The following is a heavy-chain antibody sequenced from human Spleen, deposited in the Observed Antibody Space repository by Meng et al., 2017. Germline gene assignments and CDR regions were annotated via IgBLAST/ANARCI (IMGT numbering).Heavy chain of an antibody. D-gene: IGHD6-19*01. Sequence: QEPGPRLGQPSQNLSLTCTCSGGSINSGNYYWSWIRHHPGKCLEWIGYIYYSGSTYYNPSLKSLVTRSVDPSKNQFSLMVSSVTAADTAVYYCANSGWYRGPNYFDYWGQGTLVTVSS. CDR3: ANSGWYRGPNYFDY. V-gene: IGHV4-31*01. CDR1: GGSINSGNYY. CDR2: IYYSGST. J-gene: IGHJ4*01.